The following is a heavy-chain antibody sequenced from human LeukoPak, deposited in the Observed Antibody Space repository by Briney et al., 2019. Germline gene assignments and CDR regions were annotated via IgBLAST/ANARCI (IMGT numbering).Heavy chain of an antibody. CDR1: GYTFTSYY. CDR2: INPSGEST. CDR3: ARWGGVGMDV. V-gene: IGHV1-46*01. J-gene: IGHJ6*02. D-gene: IGHD2-8*01. Sequence: APVNVSCKASGYTFTSYYMHWLRQPPAQGLAWMGIINPSGESTSYAQKFQGRVIMTRDTSTSTVYMELSSLTSEDKAVYDCARWGGVGMDVWGQGTTVIVSS.